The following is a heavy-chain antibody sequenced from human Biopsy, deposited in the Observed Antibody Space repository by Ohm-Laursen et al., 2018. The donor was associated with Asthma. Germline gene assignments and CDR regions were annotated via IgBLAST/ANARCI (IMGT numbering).Heavy chain of an antibody. CDR3: AREVGATRYDP. V-gene: IGHV1-3*01. J-gene: IGHJ5*02. CDR1: GYTFTSNA. D-gene: IGHD1-26*01. Sequence: SVKVSCKASGYTFTSNAIHWMRQAPGQSLEWMAWLNPVNGNTKYSQQFQGRVTITRDTSASTAYMELSSLTSEDTAAFYCAREVGATRYDPWGQGTLVTVSS. CDR2: LNPVNGNT.